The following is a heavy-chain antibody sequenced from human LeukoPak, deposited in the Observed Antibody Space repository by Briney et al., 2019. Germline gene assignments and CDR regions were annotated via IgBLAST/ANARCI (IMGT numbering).Heavy chain of an antibody. CDR3: ARLTNDRSGYDN. CDR2: LSDDGRDE. V-gene: IGHV3-30*12. D-gene: IGHD3-22*01. CDR1: GVSLCGFA. J-gene: IGHJ4*02. Sequence: GGSLRLSCEASGVSLCGFALSWVRQAPGKGLEWVAALSDDGRDEYYADSVKGRFTISRDNSKNTVYLQMNSLRAEDTAVYYCARLTNDRSGYDNGGQGTLVTVPS.